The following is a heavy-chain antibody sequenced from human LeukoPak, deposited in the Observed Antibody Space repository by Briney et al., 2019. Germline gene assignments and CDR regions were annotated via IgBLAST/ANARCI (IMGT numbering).Heavy chain of an antibody. CDR1: GGSISSGGYY. Sequence: SETLSLTCTVSGGSISSGGYYWTWIRQVSGKGLEWIGDIYYTGSTRYNPSLSSQVTISLDTSKKQFSLNLSSVTAADTAVYYCARKVAYCAGDCYSGLAFDVWGQGTMVIVSS. V-gene: IGHV4-31*01. J-gene: IGHJ3*01. D-gene: IGHD2-21*02. CDR2: IYYTGST. CDR3: ARKVAYCAGDCYSGLAFDV.